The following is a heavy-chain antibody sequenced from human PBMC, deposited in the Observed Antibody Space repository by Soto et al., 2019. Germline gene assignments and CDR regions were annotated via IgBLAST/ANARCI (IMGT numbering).Heavy chain of an antibody. CDR2: ISESGTTI. Sequence: QVHLMESGGGLVKPGGSLRLSCAASGFAFSAYYMSWIRQAPGKGLEWLSYISESGTTIYHADSVKGRFTISRDIAKNSLYLQMNSLGVEDTAVYYCTRSDYDTSGYTDYWGQGTLVTVSS. CDR3: TRSDYDTSGYTDY. D-gene: IGHD3-22*01. V-gene: IGHV3-11*01. CDR1: GFAFSAYY. J-gene: IGHJ4*02.